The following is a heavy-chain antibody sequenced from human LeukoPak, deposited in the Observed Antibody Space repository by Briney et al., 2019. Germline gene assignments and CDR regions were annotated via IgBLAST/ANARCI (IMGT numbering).Heavy chain of an antibody. CDR1: GFTFSSYG. CDR3: AKDRYPKRVTYAPFDP. J-gene: IGHJ5*02. D-gene: IGHD4-23*01. Sequence: PGRSLRLSCAASGFTFSSYGMHWVRQAPGKGVKWVAVIWYDGSNKYYADSVKGRFTISRDNSKNTLYLQMNSLRAEDTAVYYCAKDRYPKRVTYAPFDPWGQGTLVTVSS. CDR2: IWYDGSNK. V-gene: IGHV3-33*06.